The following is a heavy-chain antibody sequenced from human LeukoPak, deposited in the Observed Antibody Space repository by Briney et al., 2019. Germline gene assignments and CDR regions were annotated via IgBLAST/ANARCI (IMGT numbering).Heavy chain of an antibody. Sequence: GGSLRLSCAASGFTFSSYGMSWVRQAPGKGLEWVANIKQDGSEKYYVDSVKGRFTISRDNAKNSLYLQMNSLRAEDTAVYYCARGRQWLTWGQGTLVTVSS. V-gene: IGHV3-7*01. CDR3: ARGRQWLT. CDR1: GFTFSSYG. CDR2: IKQDGSEK. J-gene: IGHJ5*02. D-gene: IGHD6-19*01.